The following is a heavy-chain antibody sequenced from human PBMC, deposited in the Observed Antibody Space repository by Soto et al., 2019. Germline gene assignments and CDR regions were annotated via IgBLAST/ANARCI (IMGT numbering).Heavy chain of an antibody. J-gene: IGHJ4*02. V-gene: IGHV3-30-3*01. CDR3: ARVGFSSIWCVTPFDF. CDR2: ISFDGNNI. Sequence: PGGSLRLSCASSGFNFSFYAMHWVRQTPGKGLEWVAVISFDGNNIYYADSVRGRFTISRDSSSSMLYLQMNNLKPEDSAIYYCARVGFSSIWCVTPFDFRCQGPLVTVS. D-gene: IGHD2-2*01. CDR1: GFNFSFYA.